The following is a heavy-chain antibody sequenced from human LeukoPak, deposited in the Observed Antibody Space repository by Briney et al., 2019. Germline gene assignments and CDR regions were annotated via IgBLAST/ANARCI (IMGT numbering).Heavy chain of an antibody. CDR2: ISGSGGST. Sequence: PGGSLRLSCGASGFTYNIYDMRWVRQARGKGLEGGSDISGSGGSTYYALSVKALFTISRYNSKNTLYLQMNSLRAEDTAVYYCAKDRRITMIVVVITGRRYFDYWGQGTLVTVSS. CDR1: GFTYNIYD. CDR3: AKDRRITMIVVVITGRRYFDY. V-gene: IGHV3-23*01. J-gene: IGHJ4*02. D-gene: IGHD3-22*01.